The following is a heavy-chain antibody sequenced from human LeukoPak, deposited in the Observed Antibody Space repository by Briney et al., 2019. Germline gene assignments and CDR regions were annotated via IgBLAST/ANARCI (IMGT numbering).Heavy chain of an antibody. V-gene: IGHV3-30*04. CDR3: AKDGSVVTPDY. CDR1: GFTFSSYA. CDR2: ISYDGSNK. J-gene: IGHJ4*02. D-gene: IGHD4-23*01. Sequence: GGSLRLSCAASGFTFSSYAMHWVRQAPGKGLEWAAVISYDGSNKYYADSVKGRFTISRDNSKNTLYLQMNSLRAEDTAVYYCAKDGSVVTPDYWGQGTLVTVSS.